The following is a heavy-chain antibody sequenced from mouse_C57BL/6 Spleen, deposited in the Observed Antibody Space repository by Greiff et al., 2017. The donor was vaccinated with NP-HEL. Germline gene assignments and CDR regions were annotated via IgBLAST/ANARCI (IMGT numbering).Heavy chain of an antibody. V-gene: IGHV14-1*01. CDR2: IDPEDGDT. CDR3: TTPYYGSSYAWFAY. J-gene: IGHJ3*01. Sequence: EVQLQQSGAELVRPGASVKLSCTASGFNIKDYYMHWVKQRPEQGLEWIGRIDPEDGDTEYAPKFQGKATMTADTSSNTAYLQLSSLTSEDTAVYYCTTPYYGSSYAWFAYWGQGTLVTVSA. D-gene: IGHD1-1*01. CDR1: GFNIKDYY.